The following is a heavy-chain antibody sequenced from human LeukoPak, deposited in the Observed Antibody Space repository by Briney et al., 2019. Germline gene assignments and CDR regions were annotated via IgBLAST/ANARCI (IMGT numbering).Heavy chain of an antibody. Sequence: SETLSLTCTVSGGSISSYYWSWIRQPPGKGLEWIGYIYYSGSTNYNPSLKSRVTISIDTSKNQFSLKLSSVTAADTAVYYCACMVDAYYYGMDVWGQGTTVTVSS. J-gene: IGHJ6*02. V-gene: IGHV4-59*12. CDR2: IYYSGST. CDR3: ACMVDAYYYGMDV. D-gene: IGHD2-15*01. CDR1: GGSISSYY.